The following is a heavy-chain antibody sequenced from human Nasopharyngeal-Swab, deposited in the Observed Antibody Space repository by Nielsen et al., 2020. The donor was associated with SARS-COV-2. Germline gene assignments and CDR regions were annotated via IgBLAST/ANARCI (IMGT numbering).Heavy chain of an antibody. CDR1: GISFSEYY. J-gene: IGHJ3*02. D-gene: IGHD3-9*01. V-gene: IGHV3-11*01. CDR2: ISSSGSIT. Sequence: GASLKISCAASGISFSEYYMSWLRQAPGKGLERISDISSSGSITHYADSMKGRFTISRDNAKKSLYLQMNSLRAEDTAVYYCAKKLENILRYFDWLLDAFDIWGQGTMVTVSS. CDR3: AKKLENILRYFDWLLDAFDI.